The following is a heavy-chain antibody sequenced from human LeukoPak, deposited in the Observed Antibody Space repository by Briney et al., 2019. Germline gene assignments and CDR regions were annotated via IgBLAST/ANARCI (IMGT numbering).Heavy chain of an antibody. V-gene: IGHV4-59*01. Sequence: SETLSLTCTVSGGSISSYYWSWIRQPPGKGLEWIGYIYYSGSTNYNPSLKSRVTISVDTSRNQFSLKLSSVTAADTAVYYCARLGDYGDYYDWFDPWGQGTLVTVSS. CDR1: GGSISSYY. D-gene: IGHD4-17*01. CDR3: ARLGDYGDYYDWFDP. J-gene: IGHJ5*02. CDR2: IYYSGST.